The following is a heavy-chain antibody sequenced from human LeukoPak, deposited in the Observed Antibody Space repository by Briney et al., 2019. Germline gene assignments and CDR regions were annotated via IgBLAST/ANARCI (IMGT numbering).Heavy chain of an antibody. CDR1: GGSISSYY. J-gene: IGHJ4*02. D-gene: IGHD5-12*01. CDR2: IYTSGST. CDR3: ASHSGGYAY. V-gene: IGHV4-4*07. Sequence: SSETLSLTCTVSGGSISSYYWSWIRQPAGKGLDWIGRIYTSGSTNYNPSLKSRVTMSVDTSKNQFSLKLSSVTAADTAVYYCASHSGGYAYWGQGTLVTVSS.